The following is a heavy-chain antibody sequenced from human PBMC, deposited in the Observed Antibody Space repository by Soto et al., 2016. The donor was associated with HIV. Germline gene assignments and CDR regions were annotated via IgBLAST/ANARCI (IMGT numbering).Heavy chain of an antibody. J-gene: IGHJ6*03. Sequence: DVQLVESGGGLIKPGGSLRLSCGASGFSFNYYTMSWVRQAPGKGLEWVSSISSSSSYIYYADSLKGRFTISRDNAKNSLYLEMNSLRVEDTAVYYCARDGRGYSSSLLEYYYYYYMDVWGKGTTVTVSS. CDR2: ISSSSSYI. D-gene: IGHD6-6*01. CDR3: ARDGRGYSSSLLEYYYYYYMDV. CDR1: GFSFNYYT. V-gene: IGHV3-21*01.